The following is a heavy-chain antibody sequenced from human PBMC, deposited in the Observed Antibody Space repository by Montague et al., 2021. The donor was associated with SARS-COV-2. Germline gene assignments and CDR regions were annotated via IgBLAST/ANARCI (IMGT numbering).Heavy chain of an antibody. CDR1: GESIDRDTYY. Sequence: SETLSLTCIVSGESIDRDTYYWGWIRQSPGKGLEWIGSLSSSGSTYYNPSLRSRVTISMDTSKNHFSLKVNSVTATDTAVYFCARPGSVSGWFYFDDWGQGTLVSGSS. J-gene: IGHJ4*02. D-gene: IGHD6-19*01. CDR3: ARPGSVSGWFYFDD. CDR2: LSSSGST. V-gene: IGHV4-39*02.